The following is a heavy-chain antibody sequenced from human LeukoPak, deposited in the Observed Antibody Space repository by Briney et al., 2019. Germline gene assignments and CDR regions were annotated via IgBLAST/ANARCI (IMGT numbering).Heavy chain of an antibody. D-gene: IGHD6-13*01. CDR2: ISSNSNYI. J-gene: IGHJ4*02. CDR3: ARDARSSSWGGY. Sequence: GGSLRLSCAASGFTFSNHNMNWVRQAPGKGLEWVSSISSNSNYIYYADSVKGRFTISRDNAKNSLYLQMNSLRVDDSAVYFFARDARSSSWGGYWGQGTLVTVSS. V-gene: IGHV3-21*01. CDR1: GFTFSNHN.